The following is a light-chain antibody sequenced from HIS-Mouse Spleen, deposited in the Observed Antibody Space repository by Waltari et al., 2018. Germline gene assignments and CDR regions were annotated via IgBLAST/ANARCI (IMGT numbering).Light chain of an antibody. CDR3: QVWDSSSDHPV. Sequence: ALTQEASVSGTVGQKVTLSCTGNRNNIGSKSVHWYQQKPGQAPVLVVYDDSDRPSGIPERFSGSNSGNTATLTISRVEAGDEADYYCQVWDSSSDHPVFGGGTKLTVL. CDR2: DDS. V-gene: IGLV3-21*02. J-gene: IGLJ3*02. CDR1: RNNIGSKS.